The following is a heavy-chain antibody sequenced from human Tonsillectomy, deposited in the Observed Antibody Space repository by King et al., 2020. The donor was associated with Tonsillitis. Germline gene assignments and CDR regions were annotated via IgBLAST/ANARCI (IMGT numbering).Heavy chain of an antibody. J-gene: IGHJ6*02. Sequence: VQLVQSGAEVKKPGESLRISCEGSGYSFNNYWINWVRQMPGKGLEWMGRIDPSDSYTNYSPSFQGHVTISADKFSSTAYLQWSSLKASDTAMYYCARQYDILTDYPYPGAALDVWGEGTTVTVSS. CDR3: ARQYDILTDYPYPGAALDV. CDR2: IDPSDSYT. D-gene: IGHD3-9*01. V-gene: IGHV5-10-1*03. CDR1: GYSFNNYW.